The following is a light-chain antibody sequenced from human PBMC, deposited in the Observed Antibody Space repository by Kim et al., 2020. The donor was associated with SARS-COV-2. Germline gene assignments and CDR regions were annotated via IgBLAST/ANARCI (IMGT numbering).Light chain of an antibody. CDR1: KLGDKY. CDR3: QAWDSSHGV. Sequence: GSPGQTASITCSGDKLGDKYACWYQQKPGQSPVVVIYQDSKRPSGIPERFSGSNSGNTATLTISGTQAMDEADYYCQAWDSSHGVFGTGTKVTV. J-gene: IGLJ1*01. V-gene: IGLV3-1*01. CDR2: QDS.